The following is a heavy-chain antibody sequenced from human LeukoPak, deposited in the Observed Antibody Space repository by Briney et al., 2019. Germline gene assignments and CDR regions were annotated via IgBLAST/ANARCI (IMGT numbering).Heavy chain of an antibody. CDR1: GGSISSSSYY. J-gene: IGHJ4*02. Sequence: SETLSLTCTVSGGSISSSSYYWGWIRQPPGKGLEWIGSIYYSGSTYYNPSLKSRVTISVDTSKNQFSLKLSSVTAADTAVYYCARGDPWYFDYWGQGTLVTVSS. CDR3: ARGDPWYFDY. CDR2: IYYSGST. V-gene: IGHV4-39*07.